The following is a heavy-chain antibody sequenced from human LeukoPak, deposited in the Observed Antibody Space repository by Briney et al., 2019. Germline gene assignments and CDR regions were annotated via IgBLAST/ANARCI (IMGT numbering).Heavy chain of an antibody. CDR2: INHRGST. CDR3: ARQTGSGLFTLP. V-gene: IGHV4-34*01. CDR1: GGSFSGYY. D-gene: IGHD3/OR15-3a*01. Sequence: SETLSLTCAVYGGSFSGYYWSWIRQPPGKGLEWIGEINHRGSTNYNASLKSRVTISIDTSKNQISLRLTSVTATDTAMYYCARQTGSGLFTLPGGQGTLVTVSS. J-gene: IGHJ4*02.